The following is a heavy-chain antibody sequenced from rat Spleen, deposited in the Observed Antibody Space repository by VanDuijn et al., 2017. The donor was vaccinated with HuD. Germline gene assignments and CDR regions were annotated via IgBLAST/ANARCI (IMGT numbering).Heavy chain of an antibody. CDR2: ISYDGIST. D-gene: IGHD4-4*01. V-gene: IGHV5-29*01. CDR3: TRHDYSGVITNWFAH. CDR1: GFTFSDYN. J-gene: IGHJ3*01. Sequence: EVQLVESDGGLVQPGRSLRLSCAASGFTFSDYNMAWVRQAPTKGLEWVAAISYDGISTYYRDSVRGRFTISSDNAKTTLYLQMDSLRSEDTATYYCTRHDYSGVITNWFAHWGQGTLVTVSS.